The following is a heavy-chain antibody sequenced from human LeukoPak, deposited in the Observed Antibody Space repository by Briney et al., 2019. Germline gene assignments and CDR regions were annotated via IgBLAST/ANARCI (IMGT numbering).Heavy chain of an antibody. CDR2: INYSGDT. Sequence: KPSETLSLTCTASGGSISSYHWGWIRQPPGKGLEWIGHINYSGDTNYNPSLKSRVSISMDTSKNHFSVKLTSVSAADTAVYYCARHMLPSNYVYGMDVWGQGATVTVSS. V-gene: IGHV4-59*08. J-gene: IGHJ6*02. CDR3: ARHMLPSNYVYGMDV. D-gene: IGHD2-8*01. CDR1: GGSISSYH.